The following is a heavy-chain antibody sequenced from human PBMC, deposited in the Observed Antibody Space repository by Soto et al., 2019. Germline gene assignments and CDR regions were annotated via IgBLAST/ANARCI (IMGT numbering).Heavy chain of an antibody. Sequence: SETLSLTCTVSGGSINDFYWSWIRQPPGKGLEWIGYIYYSGSTDYNPSLKGRATISVDTSKNQFSLKLRSVTAADTAVYYCAGIWGVAARTFDYWGQGTLVTVSS. CDR1: GGSINDFY. CDR2: IYYSGST. D-gene: IGHD6-6*01. V-gene: IGHV4-59*01. J-gene: IGHJ4*02. CDR3: AGIWGVAARTFDY.